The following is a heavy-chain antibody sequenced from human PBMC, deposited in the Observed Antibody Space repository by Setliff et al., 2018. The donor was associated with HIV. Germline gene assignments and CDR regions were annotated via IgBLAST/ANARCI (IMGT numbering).Heavy chain of an antibody. D-gene: IGHD2-21*02. CDR3: ARSSRVNCGGDCYLFDY. CDR2: IQTSGRA. J-gene: IGHJ4*02. V-gene: IGHV4-4*07. Sequence: SETLSLTCTVSGGFISNYYWSWIRQPAGKGLEWIGRIQTSGRANNNPSLKSRVTMSVDTSKDQFSLILTSVTAADTAVYYCARSSRVNCGGDCYLFDYWGQGTPVTVSS. CDR1: GGFISNYY.